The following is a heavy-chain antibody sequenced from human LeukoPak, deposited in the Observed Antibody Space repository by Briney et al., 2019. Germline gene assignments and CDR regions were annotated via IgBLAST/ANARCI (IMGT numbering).Heavy chain of an antibody. CDR2: ISSSSSTI. CDR3: AREYDILTGLHDAFDI. J-gene: IGHJ3*02. CDR1: GFTFSSYS. Sequence: GGSLRLSCAASGFTFSSYSMNWVRQAPGKGLEWVSYISSSSSTIYYADSVKGRFTISRDNAKNSLYLQMNSLRAEDTAVYYCAREYDILTGLHDAFDIWGQGTMVTVSS. D-gene: IGHD3-9*01. V-gene: IGHV3-48*04.